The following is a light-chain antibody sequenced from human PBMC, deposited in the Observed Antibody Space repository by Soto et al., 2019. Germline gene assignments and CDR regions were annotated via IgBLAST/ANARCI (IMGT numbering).Light chain of an antibody. Sequence: EIVVTQSPATLSVSPGERVTLTCRASQSVSTNVAWYQQKPGQAPRLLIYGPSTRASDIPARFSGSGSGTEFTLTISSLQSEDSAVYYCQQYNNWPSLTFGGGTKVDIK. J-gene: IGKJ4*01. CDR3: QQYNNWPSLT. CDR2: GPS. V-gene: IGKV3-15*01. CDR1: QSVSTN.